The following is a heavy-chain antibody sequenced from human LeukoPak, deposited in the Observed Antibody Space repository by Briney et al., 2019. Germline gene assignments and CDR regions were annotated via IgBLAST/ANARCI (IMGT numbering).Heavy chain of an antibody. J-gene: IGHJ4*02. CDR2: IKSKSDGGTI. D-gene: IGHD2-15*01. V-gene: IGHV3-15*01. CDR1: GFTFNNAW. CDR3: TTWSAAYRAH. Sequence: GGSLRLSCAASGFTFNNAWMSWVRQTPGKGLEWVGRIKSKSDGGTIDYAAPVDGRFTISRDDSKNTLYLQMNSLKTEDTAVYYCTTWSAAYRAHCGQGTLVTVSS.